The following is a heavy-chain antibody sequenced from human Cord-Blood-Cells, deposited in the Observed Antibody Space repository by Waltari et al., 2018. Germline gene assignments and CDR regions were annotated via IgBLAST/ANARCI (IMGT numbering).Heavy chain of an antibody. Sequence: QVQLQQWGAGLLKPSETLSLTCAVYGGSFSGYYWSWIRQPPGKGLEWIGEINHSGSTNYKPSLKSRVTKSVETSKNQFSLKLSSVTAADTAVYYCARSSSGWLLDYWGQGTLVTVSS. D-gene: IGHD6-19*01. CDR3: ARSSSGWLLDY. CDR2: INHSGST. V-gene: IGHV4-34*01. CDR1: GGSFSGYY. J-gene: IGHJ4*02.